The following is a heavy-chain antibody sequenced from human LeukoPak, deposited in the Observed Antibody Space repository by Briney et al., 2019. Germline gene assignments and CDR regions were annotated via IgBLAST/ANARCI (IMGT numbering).Heavy chain of an antibody. J-gene: IGHJ5*02. CDR2: IRGSGAT. V-gene: IGHV3-66*03. Sequence: GGRLRLSCAVSGFSVTNSYMDWVRRAPGKGLEWVSLIRGSGATLYADSVKGRFTISRDDSKNTVYLQMNSLRVEDTAVYFCVRDRAGTQDWVEFDPWGQGTLVTVSS. CDR3: VRDRAGTQDWVEFDP. D-gene: IGHD3-10*01. CDR1: GFSVTNSY.